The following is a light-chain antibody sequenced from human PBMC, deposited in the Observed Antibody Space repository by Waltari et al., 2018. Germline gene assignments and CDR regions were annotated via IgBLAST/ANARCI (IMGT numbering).Light chain of an antibody. CDR2: EVS. Sequence: QSALTQPASVSGSPGQSITISCSGPSSDVGGFNYVPWYQQHPGKVPKLMIYEVSNRPSGVSNRFSGSKSGNTASLTISGLQAEDEADYYCSSHTSAGTVFGGGTKLTVL. V-gene: IGLV2-14*01. CDR1: SSDVGGFNY. CDR3: SSHTSAGTV. J-gene: IGLJ3*02.